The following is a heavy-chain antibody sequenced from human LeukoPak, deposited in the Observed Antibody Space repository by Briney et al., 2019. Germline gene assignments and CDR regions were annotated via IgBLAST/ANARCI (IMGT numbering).Heavy chain of an antibody. CDR2: IYYSGST. CDR3: ATFSTVVASPYDAFDI. D-gene: IGHD2/OR15-2a*01. J-gene: IGHJ3*02. CDR1: GGSISSGDYY. Sequence: SETLSLTCTVSGGSISSGDYYWSWIRQPPGKGLEWIGYIYYSGSTYYNPSLKSRLTISVDRSKNQFSLKLSSVTAADTAMYYCATFSTVVASPYDAFDIWGQGTMVTVSS. V-gene: IGHV4-30-4*01.